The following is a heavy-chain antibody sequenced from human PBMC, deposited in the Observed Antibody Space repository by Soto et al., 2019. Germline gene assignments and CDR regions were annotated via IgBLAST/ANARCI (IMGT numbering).Heavy chain of an antibody. J-gene: IGHJ3*02. CDR1: GFTFDDYA. CDR2: ISWNSGSI. D-gene: IGHD6-19*01. V-gene: IGHV3-9*01. CDR3: AKLAAAVADAFDI. Sequence: GGSLRLSCAASGFTFDDYAMHWVRQAPGKGLEWVSGISWNSGSIGYADSVKGRFTISRDNAKNSLYLQMNSLRAEDTALYYCAKLAAAVADAFDIWGQGTMVTVSS.